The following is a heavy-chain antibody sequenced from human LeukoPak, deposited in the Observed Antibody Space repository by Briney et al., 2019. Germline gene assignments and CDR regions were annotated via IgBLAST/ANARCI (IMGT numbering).Heavy chain of an antibody. Sequence: GGSLRLSCAASGFTFSSYAMHWVRQAPGKGLVWVAIISYDGSNKYYADSVKGRFTISRDNARNTLYLQMNSLRAEDTAVYYCARGGPIYCSGDSCYPGDYWGQGTLVTVSS. CDR3: ARGGPIYCSGDSCYPGDY. J-gene: IGHJ4*02. D-gene: IGHD2-15*01. CDR2: ISYDGSNK. V-gene: IGHV3-30-3*01. CDR1: GFTFSSYA.